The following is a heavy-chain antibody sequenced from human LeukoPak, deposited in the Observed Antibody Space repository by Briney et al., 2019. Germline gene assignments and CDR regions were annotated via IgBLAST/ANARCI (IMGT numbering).Heavy chain of an antibody. J-gene: IGHJ4*02. CDR3: ANLGPPGRDHYLES. CDR2: ISSNGGST. V-gene: IGHV3-64*01. D-gene: IGHD5-24*01. CDR1: GFTFSSYA. Sequence: PGGSLRLSCAASGFTFSSYAMHWVRQAPGKGLEYVSAISSNGGSTYYANSVKGRFTISRDNAKNSLYLQMNSLRDEDTAVYYCANLGPPGRDHYLESWGQGTLVTVSS.